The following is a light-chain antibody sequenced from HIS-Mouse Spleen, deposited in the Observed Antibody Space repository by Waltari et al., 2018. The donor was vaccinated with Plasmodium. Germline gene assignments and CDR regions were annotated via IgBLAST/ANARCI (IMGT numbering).Light chain of an antibody. CDR2: EVS. CDR1: SSYVGGYNY. Sequence: QSALTQPPSASGSPGQSVTISCPGTSSYVGGYNYVSWYQPHPGKAPKLMIYEVSKRPSGVPDRFSGSKSGNTASLTVSGLQAEDEADYYCSSYAGSNNVVFGGGTKLTVL. CDR3: SSYAGSNNVV. J-gene: IGLJ2*01. V-gene: IGLV2-8*01.